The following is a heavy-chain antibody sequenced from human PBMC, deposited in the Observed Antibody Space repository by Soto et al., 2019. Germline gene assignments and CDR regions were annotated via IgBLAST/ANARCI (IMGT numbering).Heavy chain of an antibody. V-gene: IGHV4-4*07. Sequence: SETLSLTCTVSCASISGFYWSWIRKSAGRGLEWIGRIYATGTTDYNPSLKSRVMMSVDTSKKRFSLKLRSVTAADTAVYYCVRDGTKTLRDWFDPWGQGISVTVSS. J-gene: IGHJ5*02. CDR2: IYATGTT. CDR1: CASISGFY. D-gene: IGHD1-1*01. CDR3: VRDGTKTLRDWFDP.